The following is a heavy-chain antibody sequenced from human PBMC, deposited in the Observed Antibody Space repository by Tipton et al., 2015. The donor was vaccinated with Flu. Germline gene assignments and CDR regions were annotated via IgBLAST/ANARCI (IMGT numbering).Heavy chain of an antibody. J-gene: IGHJ3*02. D-gene: IGHD5-18*01. CDR3: AKRDVDTAMVTADAFDI. CDR1: GFTFSSYA. V-gene: IGHV3-23*01. CDR2: ISGSGGST. Sequence: SLRLSCAASGFTFSSYAMSWVRQAPGKGLEWVSAISGSGGSTYYADSVKGRFTISRDNSKNTLYLQMNSLRAEDTAVYYCAKRDVDTAMVTADAFDIWGQGTMVTVSS.